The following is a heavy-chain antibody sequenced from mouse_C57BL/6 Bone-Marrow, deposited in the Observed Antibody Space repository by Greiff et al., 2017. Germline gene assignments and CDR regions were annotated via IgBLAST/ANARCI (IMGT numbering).Heavy chain of an antibody. CDR3: ARENGRWFAY. Sequence: QVHVKQSGAELARPGASVKMSCKASGYTFTSYTMHWVKQRPGQGLEWIGYINPSSGYTKYNQKFKDKATLTADKSSSTAYMQLSSLTSEDSAVYYCARENGRWFAYWGQGTLVTVSA. V-gene: IGHV1-4*01. CDR1: GYTFTSYT. J-gene: IGHJ3*01. CDR2: INPSSGYT.